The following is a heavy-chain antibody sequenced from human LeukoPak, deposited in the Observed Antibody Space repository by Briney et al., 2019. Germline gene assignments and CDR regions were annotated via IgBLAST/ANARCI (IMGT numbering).Heavy chain of an antibody. V-gene: IGHV4-4*07. Sequence: PSETLSLTCTIFGGSISKYYWSWIRQPAGKGLEWIGHIHISGSTNYNPSLKSRLTMSVDTSKNQFSLRLNSVTAADTAVYYCARDSYHYYENSGSSWDRPYNWFDPWGQGTLVTVSS. D-gene: IGHD3-22*01. CDR1: GGSISKYY. J-gene: IGHJ5*02. CDR2: IHISGST. CDR3: ARDSYHYYENSGSSWDRPYNWFDP.